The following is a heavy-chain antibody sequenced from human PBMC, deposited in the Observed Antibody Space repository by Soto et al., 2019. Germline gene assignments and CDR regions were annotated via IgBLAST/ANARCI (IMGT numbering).Heavy chain of an antibody. D-gene: IGHD1-26*01. V-gene: IGHV4-39*01. CDR2: IYYSGST. J-gene: IGHJ5*02. CDR3: ATQEVGGSYVYTFDP. Sequence: SETLSLTCTVSGGSISSSSFHWGWIRQPPGKGLEWIGSIYYSGSTYYSPSLKSRVTISVDTSKNQFSLKLSSVTAADTAVYYCATQEVGGSYVYTFDPWGQRTPVTVSS. CDR1: GGSISSSSFH.